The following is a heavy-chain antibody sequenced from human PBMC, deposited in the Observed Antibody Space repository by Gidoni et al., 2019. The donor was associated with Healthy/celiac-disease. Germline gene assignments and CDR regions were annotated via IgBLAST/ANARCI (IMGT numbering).Heavy chain of an antibody. D-gene: IGHD5-18*01. V-gene: IGHV1-69*08. Sequence: QVQLVQSGAEVKKPGSSVKFSCKASGCTFSSYTISWVRQAPGQGLEWMGRIIPILGIANYAQKFQGRVTITADKSTSTAYMELSSLRSEDTAVYYCARDGYSYGYVDWGQGTLVTVSS. J-gene: IGHJ4*02. CDR2: IIPILGIA. CDR3: ARDGYSYGYVD. CDR1: GCTFSSYT.